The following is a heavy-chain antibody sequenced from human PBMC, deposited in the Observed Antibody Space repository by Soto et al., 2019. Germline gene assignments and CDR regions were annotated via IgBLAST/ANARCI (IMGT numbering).Heavy chain of an antibody. Sequence: EVQLLESGGGLLQPGGSLRLSWAASGFTFNSYAMTWVRQAPGKGLEGVSGISSSGANTYYADSVKGRFTISRDTSKNTMYLQMNSLRAEDTAVYYCAKCRQDSRIVALDWGQGTLVTVSS. D-gene: IGHD3-22*01. CDR3: AKCRQDSRIVALD. CDR1: GFTFNSYA. V-gene: IGHV3-23*01. CDR2: ISSSGANT. J-gene: IGHJ4*02.